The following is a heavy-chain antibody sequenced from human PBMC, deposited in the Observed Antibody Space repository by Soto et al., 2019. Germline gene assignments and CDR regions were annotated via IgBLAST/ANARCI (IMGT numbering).Heavy chain of an antibody. CDR3: ARFTRGSSGDY. D-gene: IGHD6-25*01. CDR2: IKEDGSDK. CDR1: GFAFSTYW. V-gene: IGHV3-7*01. Sequence: QAWGSLRLSCVASGFAFSTYWIILFRQAPGKGLEWVANIKEDGSDKYYVDSVKGRFTISRDNAKNLLYLQMNSLGAGDTAMYYCARFTRGSSGDYWGQGTLVTVSS. J-gene: IGHJ4*02.